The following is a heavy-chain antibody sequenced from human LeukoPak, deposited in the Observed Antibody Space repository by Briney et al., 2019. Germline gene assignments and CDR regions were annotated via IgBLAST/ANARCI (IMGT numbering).Heavy chain of an antibody. D-gene: IGHD6-6*01. Sequence: ASVKVSCKASGCTFTGYFMHWVRQAPGQGLEWMGWINPNSGGTNYAQKFQGRVTMTRDTSISTAYMELSRLRPDDTAVYYCARDPGSSSSPFDYWGQGTLVTVSS. J-gene: IGHJ4*02. CDR3: ARDPGSSSSPFDY. CDR2: INPNSGGT. CDR1: GCTFTGYF. V-gene: IGHV1-2*02.